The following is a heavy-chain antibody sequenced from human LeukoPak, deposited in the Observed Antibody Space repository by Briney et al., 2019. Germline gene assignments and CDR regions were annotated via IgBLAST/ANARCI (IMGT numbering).Heavy chain of an antibody. J-gene: IGHJ6*02. CDR3: ARAVVAADYGMDV. CDR2: IYYSGST. CDR1: GGSISSGDYS. V-gene: IGHV4-30-4*01. D-gene: IGHD2-15*01. Sequence: SQTLSLTCTVSGGSISSGDYSWSWIRQPPGKGLEWIGYIYYSGSTYYNPSLKSRVTISVDTSKNQFSLKLSSVTAADMAVYYCARAVVAADYGMDVWGQGTTVTVSS.